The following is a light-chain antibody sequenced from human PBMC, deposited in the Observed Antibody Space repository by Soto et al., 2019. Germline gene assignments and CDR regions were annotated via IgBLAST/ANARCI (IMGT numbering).Light chain of an antibody. J-gene: IGKJ1*01. CDR2: NAS. V-gene: IGKV3-11*01. CDR1: ESVSTY. CDR3: QHRSKLPGA. Sequence: LKQYPSTLCRSVGERATLSCRATESVSTYLAWYHQKPGRAPRLLIYNASTWATGIPARFSGSGSGTVFTLTISSLKPDDFAFYYLQHRSKLPGAFGQGTQVDIK.